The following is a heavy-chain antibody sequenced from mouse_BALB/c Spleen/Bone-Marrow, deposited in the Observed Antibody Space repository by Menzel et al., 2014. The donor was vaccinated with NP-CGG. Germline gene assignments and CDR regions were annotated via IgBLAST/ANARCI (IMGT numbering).Heavy chain of an antibody. Sequence: VRLQQSGAELVKPGASVKLSCTASGFNIKDTYMHWVKQRPEQGLEWIGRIDPANGNTKYDPKFQGKATITADTSSNTAYLQLSSLTSEDTAVYYCARYNYGSSQFAYWGRGTLVTVSA. J-gene: IGHJ3*01. D-gene: IGHD1-1*01. CDR2: IDPANGNT. CDR1: GFNIKDTY. CDR3: ARYNYGSSQFAY. V-gene: IGHV14-3*02.